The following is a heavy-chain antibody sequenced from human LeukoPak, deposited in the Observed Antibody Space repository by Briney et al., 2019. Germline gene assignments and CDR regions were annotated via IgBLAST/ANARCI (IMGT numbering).Heavy chain of an antibody. CDR1: GGPFSGYY. CDR3: ARGSTIAVAGIDY. D-gene: IGHD6-19*01. J-gene: IGHJ4*02. Sequence: SETLSLTCAVYGGPFSGYYWSWIRQPPGKGLEWIGEINHSGSTNYNPSLKSRVTISVDTSKNQFSLKLSSVTAADTAVYYCARGSTIAVAGIDYWGQGTLVTVSS. V-gene: IGHV4-34*01. CDR2: INHSGST.